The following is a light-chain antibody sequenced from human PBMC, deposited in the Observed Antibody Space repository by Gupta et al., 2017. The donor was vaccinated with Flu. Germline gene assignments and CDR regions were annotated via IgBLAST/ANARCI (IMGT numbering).Light chain of an antibody. CDR3: MQGAHWPWA. Sequence: DVVMTQSPLSLPVTLGQPASISCRSSQRLVYSDGNTYLHWFQQRPGQSPRRLLHQVSHRESGVPDRFSGSGAGTEVILKISRVEAEEVGIYFCMQGAHWPWAFGQGTTVEIK. J-gene: IGKJ1*01. CDR1: QRLVYSDGNTY. CDR2: QVS. V-gene: IGKV2-30*01.